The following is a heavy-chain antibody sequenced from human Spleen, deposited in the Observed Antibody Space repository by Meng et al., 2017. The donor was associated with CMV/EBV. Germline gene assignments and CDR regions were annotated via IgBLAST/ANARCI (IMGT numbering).Heavy chain of an antibody. Sequence: GGSLRLSCAASGFTFSNAWMSWVRQAPGKGLEWVGRIKSKTDGGTTDYAAPVKGRFTISRDNSKNTLYLQMSSLTIEDTAVYYCAKQVPGRWLQQTFGDYWGQGTLVTVSS. V-gene: IGHV3-15*01. CDR3: AKQVPGRWLQQTFGDY. D-gene: IGHD5-24*01. CDR2: IKSKTDGGTT. J-gene: IGHJ4*02. CDR1: GFTFSNAW.